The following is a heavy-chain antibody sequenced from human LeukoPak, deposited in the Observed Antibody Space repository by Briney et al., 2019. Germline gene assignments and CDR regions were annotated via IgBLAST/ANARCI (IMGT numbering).Heavy chain of an antibody. CDR2: IYTSGST. CDR3: SRSGSYPAGWGNWFDP. CDR1: GGSISSGSYY. V-gene: IGHV4-61*02. J-gene: IGHJ5*02. Sequence: SQTLSLTCTVYGGSISSGSYYWSWIRQFVGKGLEWSGRIYTSGSTNYNPSLRSRVTISVDTSKNQFSLTLSSVTASDTAVYYCSRSGSYPAGWGNWFDPYGEGTLVSVSS. D-gene: IGHD1-26*01.